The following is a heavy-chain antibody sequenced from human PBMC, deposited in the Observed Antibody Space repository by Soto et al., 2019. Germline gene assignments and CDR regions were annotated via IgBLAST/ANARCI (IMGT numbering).Heavy chain of an antibody. D-gene: IGHD6-13*01. CDR2: FDPEDGET. J-gene: IGHJ4*02. CDR1: GYTLTELS. V-gene: IGHV1-24*01. Sequence: GASVNVSCKVSGYTLTELSMHWVRQAPGKGLEWMGGFDPEDGETIYAQKFQGRVTMTEDTSTDTAYMELSSLRSEDTAVYYCATEIAAAAAFDYWGQGTLVTVSS. CDR3: ATEIAAAAAFDY.